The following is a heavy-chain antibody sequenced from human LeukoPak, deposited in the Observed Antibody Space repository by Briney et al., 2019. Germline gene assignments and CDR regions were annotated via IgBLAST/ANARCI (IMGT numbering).Heavy chain of an antibody. CDR2: ISGSGGST. V-gene: IGHV3-23*01. D-gene: IGHD2-2*01. CDR1: GFTFSSYA. Sequence: GASLRLSCAASGFTFSSYAMSWVRQAPGKGLEWVSAISGSGGSTYHADSVKGRFTISRDNSKNTLYLQMNSLRAEDTAVYYCAKGDCSSTSCHYYYYGMDVWGQGTTVTVSS. CDR3: AKGDCSSTSCHYYYYGMDV. J-gene: IGHJ6*02.